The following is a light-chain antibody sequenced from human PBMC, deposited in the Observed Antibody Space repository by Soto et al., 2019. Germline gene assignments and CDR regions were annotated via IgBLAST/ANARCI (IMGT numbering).Light chain of an antibody. CDR1: SSDVGTYDL. CDR2: EAT. Sequence: QSALTQPASVSGSPGQSITISCTGSSSDVGTYDLVSWYQQHPGKAPKLIIYEATERPSGLSNRCSGSKSGNTASLTISGLQAEDEADYYCCSYAGSSSYVFGTGTKLTVL. V-gene: IGLV2-23*01. J-gene: IGLJ1*01. CDR3: CSYAGSSSYV.